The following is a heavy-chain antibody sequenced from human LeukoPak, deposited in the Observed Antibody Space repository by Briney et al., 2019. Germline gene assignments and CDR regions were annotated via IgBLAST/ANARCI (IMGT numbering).Heavy chain of an antibody. J-gene: IGHJ4*02. V-gene: IGHV3-30-3*01. CDR3: ARVPAHC. CDR2: MSYDGSNK. Sequence: GGSLRLSCAASGFTFSSYAMYWVRQAPDKGLEWVALMSYDGSNKYYADSVKGRFTISRDNSKNTLYLHINSLRIEDTAVYYCARVPAHCWGQGTLVTVSS. D-gene: IGHD1-14*01. CDR1: GFTFSSYA.